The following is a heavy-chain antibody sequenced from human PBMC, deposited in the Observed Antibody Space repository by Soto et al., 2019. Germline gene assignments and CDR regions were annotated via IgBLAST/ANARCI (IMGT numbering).Heavy chain of an antibody. D-gene: IGHD4-17*01. CDR3: AAHLKTTVTAYWYFDL. V-gene: IGHV4-34*01. Sequence: PSETLSLTCAVYGGSFSGYYWSWIRQPPGKGLEWIGEINHSGITNFNPSLKSRVSISVDTSKKQFSLKLSSVTAADTAVYYCAAHLKTTVTAYWYFDLWGRGTLVTVS. CDR1: GGSFSGYY. CDR2: INHSGIT. J-gene: IGHJ2*01.